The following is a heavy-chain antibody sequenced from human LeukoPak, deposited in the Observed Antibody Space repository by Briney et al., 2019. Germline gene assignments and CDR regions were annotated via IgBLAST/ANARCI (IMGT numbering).Heavy chain of an antibody. CDR2: IKHDGREK. Sequence: GGSLRLSCATSGFTFNTFWMSWVRQAPGKGLEWVANIKHDGREKDYVDSVKGRFTISRDNAKKSLYLQMNSLRVEDTAVYYCATWEGSSWFDYWGQGALVTISS. V-gene: IGHV3-7*03. CDR3: ATWEGSSWFDY. D-gene: IGHD6-13*01. CDR1: GFTFNTFW. J-gene: IGHJ4*02.